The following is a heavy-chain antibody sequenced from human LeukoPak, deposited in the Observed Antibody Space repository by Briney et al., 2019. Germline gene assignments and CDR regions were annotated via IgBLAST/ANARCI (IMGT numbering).Heavy chain of an antibody. CDR2: ISNGGATR. Sequence: PGGSLRLSCAASGFTFSSYSMNWVRQAPGKGLEWVSAISNGGATRNYADSVKGRFTISRDNSQNTLYLQMNSLRAADTAVYYCAKRVSGSSWEHQTIDYWGQGTLVTVSS. V-gene: IGHV3-23*01. D-gene: IGHD6-13*01. J-gene: IGHJ4*02. CDR1: GFTFSSYS. CDR3: AKRVSGSSWEHQTIDY.